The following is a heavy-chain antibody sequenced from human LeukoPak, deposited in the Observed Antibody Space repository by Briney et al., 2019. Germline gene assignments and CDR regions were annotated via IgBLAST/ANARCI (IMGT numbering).Heavy chain of an antibody. Sequence: SQTLSLTCTVSGGSISSGSYYWSWIRQPAGKGLEWIGRIYTSGSTNYNPSLKSRVTISVDTSKNQFSLKLSSVTAADTAVYYCARGLLWFGEPRVHFDYWGQGTLVTVSS. CDR2: IYTSGST. CDR3: ARGLLWFGEPRVHFDY. J-gene: IGHJ4*02. V-gene: IGHV4-61*02. D-gene: IGHD3-10*01. CDR1: GGSISSGSYY.